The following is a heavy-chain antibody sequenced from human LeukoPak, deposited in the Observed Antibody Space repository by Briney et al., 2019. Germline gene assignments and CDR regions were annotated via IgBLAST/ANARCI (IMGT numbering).Heavy chain of an antibody. CDR1: GLTFSSYD. CDR2: IRYDGSNK. Sequence: GGSLRLSCAASGLTFSSYDIHWVRQAPGKGLEWVAFIRYDGSNKYYADSVKGRFTISRDNSKNTLYLQMNSLRADDTAIYYCAKDRSFFSYGGNYPYGMDVWGQGTTVTVSS. V-gene: IGHV3-30*02. CDR3: AKDRSFFSYGGNYPYGMDV. J-gene: IGHJ6*02. D-gene: IGHD4-23*01.